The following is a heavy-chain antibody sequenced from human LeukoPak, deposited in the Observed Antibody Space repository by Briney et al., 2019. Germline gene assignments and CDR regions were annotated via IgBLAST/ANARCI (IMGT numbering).Heavy chain of an antibody. D-gene: IGHD3-22*01. CDR2: INHSGST. J-gene: IGHJ4*02. CDR1: GGSFSGYY. V-gene: IGHV4-34*01. CDR3: ARYYYDSSGYYPAEFFDY. Sequence: SETLSLTCAVYGGSFSGYYWSWIRQPPGKGLEWIGEINHSGSTNYNPSLKSRVTISVDTSKNQFSLKLSSVTAADTAVYYCARYYYDSSGYYPAEFFDYWGQGTLVTVSS.